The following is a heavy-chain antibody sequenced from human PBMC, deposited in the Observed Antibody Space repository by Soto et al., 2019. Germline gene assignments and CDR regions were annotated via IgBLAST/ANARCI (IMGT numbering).Heavy chain of an antibody. CDR1: GGSISSYY. Sequence: PSETLSLTCTVSGGSISSYYWSWIRQPPGKGLEWIGYIYYSGSTNYNPSLKSRVTISVDTSKNQFSLKLSSVTAADTAVYYCASVNPYYRAEYFQHWGQGTLVTVSS. CDR3: ASVNPYYRAEYFQH. V-gene: IGHV4-59*08. D-gene: IGHD2-21*01. J-gene: IGHJ1*01. CDR2: IYYSGST.